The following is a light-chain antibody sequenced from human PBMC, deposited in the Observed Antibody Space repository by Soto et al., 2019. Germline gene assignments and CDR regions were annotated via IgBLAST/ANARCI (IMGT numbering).Light chain of an antibody. CDR1: QSVSSSH. J-gene: IGKJ2*01. Sequence: EIVLTQSPDTLSLSPGETATLSCGASQSVSSSHIAWYQQKPGQSPRLLIDGASSRASGIPDRFSGSGSGTDFTLTISRLEPEDFAVYYCHQYGDSQYTFGPGTKLQI. CDR2: GAS. V-gene: IGKV3-20*01. CDR3: HQYGDSQYT.